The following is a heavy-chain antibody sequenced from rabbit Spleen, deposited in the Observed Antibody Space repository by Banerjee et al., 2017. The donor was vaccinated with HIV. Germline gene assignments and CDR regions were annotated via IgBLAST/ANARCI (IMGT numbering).Heavy chain of an antibody. CDR2: IDTGDSGFT. V-gene: IGHV1S45*01. Sequence: QEQLVESGGGLVKPGASLTLTCTASGFSFSSSYYMCWVRQAPGKGLEWIACIDTGDSGFTYFATWAKGRFTISKTSSTTVTLQLTRLTAADTATYFCARDTSSSFSSYGMDLWGPGTLVTVS. D-gene: IGHD1-1*01. CDR1: GFSFSSSYY. J-gene: IGHJ6*01. CDR3: ARDTSSSFSSYGMDL.